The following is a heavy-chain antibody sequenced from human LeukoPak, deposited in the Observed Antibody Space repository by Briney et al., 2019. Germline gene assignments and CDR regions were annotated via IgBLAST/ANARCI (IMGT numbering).Heavy chain of an antibody. D-gene: IGHD2-8*01. CDR2: IKQDGSEK. V-gene: IGHV3-7*01. CDR1: GFTCSNYW. J-gene: IGHJ4*02. Sequence: GGSLRLSCAASGFTCSNYWMSWVRQAPGKGLEWVANIKQDGSEKYYVDSVKGRFTISRDNAKNSLYLQMNSLRAEDTAVYYCVRGDGVGLTNGGYYFDYWGQGTLVTVSS. CDR3: VRGDGVGLTNGGYYFDY.